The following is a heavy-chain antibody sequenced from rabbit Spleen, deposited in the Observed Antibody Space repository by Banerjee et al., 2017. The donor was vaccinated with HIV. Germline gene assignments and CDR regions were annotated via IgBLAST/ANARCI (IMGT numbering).Heavy chain of an antibody. CDR1: GFSFSFNHY. CDR2: IDSGSSGFT. Sequence: QEQLEESGGDLVKPGASLTLTCTASGFSFSFNHYMCWVRQAPGKGPEWIACIDSGSSGFTYFANWAKGRFTISKTSSTTVTLQMTSLTAADTATYFCARDSASSFSSYGMDLWGPGTLVTVS. D-gene: IGHD8-1*01. J-gene: IGHJ6*01. V-gene: IGHV1S45*01. CDR3: ARDSASSFSSYGMDL.